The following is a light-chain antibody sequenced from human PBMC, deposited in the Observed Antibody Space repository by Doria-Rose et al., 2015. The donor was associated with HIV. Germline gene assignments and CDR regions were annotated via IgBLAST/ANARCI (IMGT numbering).Light chain of an antibody. CDR1: QSFSSTY. J-gene: IGKJ1*01. Sequence: TQSPGTPSLSPGKRATLSCRASQSFSSTYLAWYQQKPGQAPSLLIYDGSTRATGIPDRFSASGSGTDFTLTINRLEPEDFALYYCHQYGTSWTFGQGTKVEI. V-gene: IGKV3-20*01. CDR2: DGS. CDR3: HQYGTSWT.